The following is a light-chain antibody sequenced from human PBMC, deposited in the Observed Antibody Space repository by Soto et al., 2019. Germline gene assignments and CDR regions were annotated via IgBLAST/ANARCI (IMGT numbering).Light chain of an antibody. CDR3: HQHQSWPRT. V-gene: IGKV3-15*01. CDR1: QGVSNI. CDR2: CVS. J-gene: IGKJ4*02. Sequence: DIVLTQSPATLSLSPGERATLSCRASQGVSNILAWYQHKPGQAPRLLISCVSTRATGIPARFSGSGSGTEFTLTISSLPSDDFAIYYCHQHQSWPRTFGEGTKVDIK.